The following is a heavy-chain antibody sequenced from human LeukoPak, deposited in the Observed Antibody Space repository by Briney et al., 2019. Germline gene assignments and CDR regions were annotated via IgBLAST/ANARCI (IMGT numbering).Heavy chain of an antibody. CDR1: GGSISSSHW. Sequence: SETLSLTCTVSGGSISSSHWWNWVRQPPGKGLEWIGEINHAGSTNYNPSLKSRVTISVDTSKNQFSLRLSSVTAADTAVYYCARGLRSSDYWGQGTLVTVSS. V-gene: IGHV4-4*02. CDR3: ARGLRSSDY. J-gene: IGHJ4*02. D-gene: IGHD6-6*01. CDR2: INHAGST.